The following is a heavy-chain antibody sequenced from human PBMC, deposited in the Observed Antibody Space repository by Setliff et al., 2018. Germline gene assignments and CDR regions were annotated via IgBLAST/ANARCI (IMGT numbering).Heavy chain of an antibody. J-gene: IGHJ6*03. CDR1: GDSLRSSSSYY. CDR3: ARHSPYYYYMDV. V-gene: IGHV4-39*01. Sequence: SETLSLTCTVSGDSLRSSSSYYWAWIRQPPGKGLEWIGSIYYTGNSYYNPSLRSRITMSMDTSKNQFSLRLTSVTAADTSVYYCARHSPYYYYMDVWDNGTTVTVSS. CDR2: IYYTGNS.